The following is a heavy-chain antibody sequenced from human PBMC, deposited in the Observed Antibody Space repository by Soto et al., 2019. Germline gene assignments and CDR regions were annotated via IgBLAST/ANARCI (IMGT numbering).Heavy chain of an antibody. Sequence: WGSLRLSCAASGFTFITYDIHFFRQPTLKCLEWVSAIGAAGDPYYPGSVKGRFTISRENAKNSLYLQMNSLRAGDTAVYYCVKSSTDSLTSFDYWGQGTLVTVSS. D-gene: IGHD2-15*01. CDR3: VKSSTDSLTSFDY. J-gene: IGHJ4*02. CDR2: IGAAGDP. CDR1: GFTFITYD. V-gene: IGHV3-13*05.